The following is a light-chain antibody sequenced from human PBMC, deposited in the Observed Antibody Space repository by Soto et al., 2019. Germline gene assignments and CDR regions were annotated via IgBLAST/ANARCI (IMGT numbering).Light chain of an antibody. CDR3: QQYNNWRT. J-gene: IGKJ1*01. CDR1: QSVSSN. Sequence: EIVMTQSPATLSVSPGERATLSCRASQSVSSNLAWYQQKPGQAPRLLIHDASTRATGTPARFSGSGSGTDFTLTISSLQSEDSAVYYCQQYNNWRTFGQGTKVEIK. V-gene: IGKV3-15*01. CDR2: DAS.